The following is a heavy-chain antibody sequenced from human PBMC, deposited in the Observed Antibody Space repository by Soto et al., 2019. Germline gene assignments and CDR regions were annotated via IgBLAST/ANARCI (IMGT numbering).Heavy chain of an antibody. Sequence: QVQLVESGGGVVQPGTSLRLSCAASGFTFSSYGMQWVRQAPGKGLEWVAVMWYDGSHKSYADSVKGRFTISRDNSKNTLYLQMNSLRAEDTAVYHCARDRDAYYSDSPGDAFDIWGQGTMVTVSS. CDR2: MWYDGSHK. D-gene: IGHD3-22*01. CDR3: ARDRDAYYSDSPGDAFDI. CDR1: GFTFSSYG. V-gene: IGHV3-33*01. J-gene: IGHJ3*02.